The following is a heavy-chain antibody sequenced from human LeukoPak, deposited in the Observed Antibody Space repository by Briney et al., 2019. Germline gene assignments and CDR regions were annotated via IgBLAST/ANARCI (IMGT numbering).Heavy chain of an antibody. J-gene: IGHJ4*02. CDR2: ISSGGPNI. CDR1: GFTFSSYT. Sequence: GESLRLSCAASGFTFSSYTMNWVRQTPGKGLEWVSSISSGGPNIYYTDSIKGRFTITRDDARNSLFLQMNSLRAEDTAVYFCARQRMDYSSYCPGYFDSWGQGTLVTGSS. D-gene: IGHD6-6*01. CDR3: ARQRMDYSSYCPGYFDS. V-gene: IGHV3-21*01.